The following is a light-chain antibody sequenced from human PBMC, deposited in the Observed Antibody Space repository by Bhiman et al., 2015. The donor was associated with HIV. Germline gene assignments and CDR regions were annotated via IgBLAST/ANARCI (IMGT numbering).Light chain of an antibody. CDR3: CSYAASSTSHVV. CDR1: KLGDQY. V-gene: IGLV3-1*01. J-gene: IGLJ2*01. CDR2: QDT. Sequence: SYELAQPPSVSVSPGQTASIACSGDKLGDQYVTWYQQRPGQSPVMVIYQDTKRPSGVSNRFSGSKSGNTASLTISGLQAEDEADYFCCSYAASSTSHVVFGGGTKLTVL.